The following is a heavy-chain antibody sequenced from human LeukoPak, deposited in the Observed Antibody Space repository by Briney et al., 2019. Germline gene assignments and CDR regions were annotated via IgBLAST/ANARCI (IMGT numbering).Heavy chain of an antibody. CDR3: ATADSGSYYSGFDY. D-gene: IGHD1-26*01. V-gene: IGHV3-48*03. CDR1: GFTFSNYK. J-gene: IGHJ4*02. CDR2: ISSSGSII. Sequence: TGGSLRLSCAASGFTFSNYKMNWVRQAPGKGLEWVSYISSSGSIIYYSDSVKGRFTISRDNAKNSLYLQMNSLRAEDTAVYYCATADSGSYYSGFDYWGQGTLVTVSS.